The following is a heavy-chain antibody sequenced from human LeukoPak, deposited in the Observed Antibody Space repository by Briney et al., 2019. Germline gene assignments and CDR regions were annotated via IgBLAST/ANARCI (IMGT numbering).Heavy chain of an antibody. V-gene: IGHV3-21*01. CDR1: GFTFSSYS. Sequence: GSLRLSCAASGFTFSSYSMNWVRQAPGKGLEWVSSISSSSSYIYYADSVKGRFTISRDNAKNSLYLQMNSLRAEDTAVYYCARTPIAVAGTHFDYWGQGTLVTVSS. D-gene: IGHD6-19*01. J-gene: IGHJ4*02. CDR3: ARTPIAVAGTHFDY. CDR2: ISSSSSYI.